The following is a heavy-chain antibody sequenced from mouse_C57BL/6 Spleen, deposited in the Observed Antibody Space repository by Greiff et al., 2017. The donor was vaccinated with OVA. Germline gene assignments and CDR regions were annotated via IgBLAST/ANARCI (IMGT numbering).Heavy chain of an antibody. J-gene: IGHJ2*01. V-gene: IGHV1-64*01. CDR2: IHPNSGST. CDR1: GYTFTSYW. Sequence: QVQLQQPGAELVKPGASVKLSCKASGYTFTSYWMHWVKQRPGQGLEWIGMIHPNSGSTNYNEKFKSKATLTVDKSSSTAYMQLSSLTSEDSAVYYCARGGGYDGYFDYWGQGTTLTVSS. CDR3: ARGGGYDGYFDY. D-gene: IGHD2-2*01.